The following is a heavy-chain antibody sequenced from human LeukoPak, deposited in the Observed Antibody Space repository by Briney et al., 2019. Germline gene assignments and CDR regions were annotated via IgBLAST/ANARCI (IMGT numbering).Heavy chain of an antibody. J-gene: IGHJ6*02. CDR3: ARIAVAGTGIHYYGMDV. V-gene: IGHV3-30-3*01. D-gene: IGHD6-19*01. CDR1: GFTFSSYA. CDR2: ILYDGSNK. Sequence: GGSLRLSCAASGFTFSSYAMHWVRQAPGKGLEWVAVILYDGSNKYYADSVKGRFTISRDNSKNTLYLQMNSLRAEDTAVYYCARIAVAGTGIHYYGMDVWGQGTTVTVSS.